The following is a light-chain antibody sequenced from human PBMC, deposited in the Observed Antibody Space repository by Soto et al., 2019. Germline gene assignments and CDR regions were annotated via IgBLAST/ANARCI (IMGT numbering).Light chain of an antibody. CDR1: NSDVGGYNY. Sequence: QSALTQPRSVSGSPGRSVTISCTGTNSDVGGYNYVSWYQHHPGKAPKLMIYDVSKRPSGVPDRFSGSKSGNTASLTISGLQAEDEADYYCCSSGGSYTFEVFGGGTKVTVL. J-gene: IGLJ2*01. CDR2: DVS. CDR3: CSSGGSYTFEV. V-gene: IGLV2-11*01.